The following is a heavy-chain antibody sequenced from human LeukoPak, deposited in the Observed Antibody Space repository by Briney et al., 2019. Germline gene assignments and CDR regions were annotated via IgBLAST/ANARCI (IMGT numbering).Heavy chain of an antibody. V-gene: IGHV3-7*03. CDR1: GFTFSAYW. CDR2: IKQDGSDK. J-gene: IGHJ4*02. Sequence: GGSLRLSCAASGFTFSAYWMSWVRQAPGKGLEWVANIKQDGSDKYYVDSVKGRFTISRDNAKNSLYLQMNSLRAEDTAVYYCARKTVVGSYFDYGGQGTPVTVPS. CDR3: ARKTVVGSYFDY. D-gene: IGHD4-23*01.